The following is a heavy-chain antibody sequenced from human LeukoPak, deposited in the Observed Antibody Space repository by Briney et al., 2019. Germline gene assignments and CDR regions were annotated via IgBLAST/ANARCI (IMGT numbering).Heavy chain of an antibody. CDR3: AKDSAVGRLGN. CDR2: IWYHGRNQ. D-gene: IGHD1-1*01. J-gene: IGHJ4*02. CDR1: GFTFSNSG. V-gene: IGHV3-33*06. Sequence: GGSLRLSCTASGFTFSNSGFHWVRQAPGKGLEWVADIWYHGRNQYYADSAKGRFTISRDNSKSTLYLQMNSLRAEDTAVYYCAKDSAVGRLGNWGRGTLVIVSS.